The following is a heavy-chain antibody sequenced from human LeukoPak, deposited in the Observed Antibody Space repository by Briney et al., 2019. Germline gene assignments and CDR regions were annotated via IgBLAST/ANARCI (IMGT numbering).Heavy chain of an antibody. Sequence: SETLSLTCTVSGGSISSSSYYWGWIRQPPGKGLEWIGSIYYSGSTYYNPSLKSRVTISVDTSKNQFSLKLSSVTAADTAVYYCARAVRAAAGHFDYWGQGTLVTVSS. J-gene: IGHJ4*02. CDR3: ARAVRAAAGHFDY. V-gene: IGHV4-39*01. D-gene: IGHD6-13*01. CDR1: GGSISSSSYY. CDR2: IYYSGST.